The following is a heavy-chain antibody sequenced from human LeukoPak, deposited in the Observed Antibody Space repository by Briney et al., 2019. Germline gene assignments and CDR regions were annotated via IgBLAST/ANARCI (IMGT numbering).Heavy chain of an antibody. V-gene: IGHV4-4*07. CDR2: ISSSGNT. D-gene: IGHD3-10*01. Sequence: PSETLSLTCIVSGGSMSSYYWSWIRQPAGKGLEWIGHISSSGNTNYNPSLKSRVTMSVDTSKNHFSLKLTSVTAADTAVYYCAREVYYYSSGSYYNFDYWGQGILVTVSS. J-gene: IGHJ4*02. CDR3: AREVYYYSSGSYYNFDY. CDR1: GGSMSSYY.